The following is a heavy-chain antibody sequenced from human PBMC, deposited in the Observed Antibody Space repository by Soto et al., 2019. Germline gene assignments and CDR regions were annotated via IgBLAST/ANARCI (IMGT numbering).Heavy chain of an antibody. J-gene: IGHJ6*02. CDR3: ARVSKPTMVRGVIFYYYGMDV. CDR1: GGSISSYY. D-gene: IGHD3-10*01. Sequence: PSETLSLTCTVSGGSISSYYWSWIRQPPGKGLEWIGYIYYSGSTNYNPSLKSRVTISVDTSKNQFSLKLSSVTAADTAVYYCARVSKPTMVRGVIFYYYGMDVWGQGTTVTV. CDR2: IYYSGST. V-gene: IGHV4-59*01.